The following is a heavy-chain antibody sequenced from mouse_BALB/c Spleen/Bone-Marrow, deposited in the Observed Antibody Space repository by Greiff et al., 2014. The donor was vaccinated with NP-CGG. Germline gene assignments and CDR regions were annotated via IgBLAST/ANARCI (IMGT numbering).Heavy chain of an antibody. CDR1: GYTFSSYW. J-gene: IGHJ2*01. V-gene: IGHV1-9*01. CDR3: TRWGWSFDY. D-gene: IGHD2-3*01. CDR2: ILPGSGSS. Sequence: VQLQQSGAELMKPGASVKISCKATGYTFSSYWIEWVKQRPGHGLEWIGEILPGSGSSNYNEKFKGKATITADTSSNTVYMQLSSLTSEDSAVYYCTRWGWSFDYWGQGTTLTVSS.